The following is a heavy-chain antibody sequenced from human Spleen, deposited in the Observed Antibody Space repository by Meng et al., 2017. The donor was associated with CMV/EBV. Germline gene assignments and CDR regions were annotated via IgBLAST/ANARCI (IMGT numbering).Heavy chain of an antibody. J-gene: IGHJ3*02. CDR2: ISWNSGSI. Sequence: GGSLRLSCAASGFTFDDYAMHWVRQAPGKGLEWVSGISWNSGSIGYADSVKGRFTISRDNAKNSLYLQMNSLRAEDTALYYCAKDFDRRMTFDIWGQGTMVTVSS. V-gene: IGHV3-9*01. CDR3: AKDFDRRMTFDI. CDR1: GFTFDDYA. D-gene: IGHD3-9*01.